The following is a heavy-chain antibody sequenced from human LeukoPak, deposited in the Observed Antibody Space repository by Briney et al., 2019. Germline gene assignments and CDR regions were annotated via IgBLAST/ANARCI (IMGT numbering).Heavy chain of an antibody. D-gene: IGHD3-16*01. CDR2: INSDGSST. Sequence: PGGSLRLSCAASGFTFSSYWMYWVRQAPGKGLVWVSRINSDGSSTSYADSVKGRFTISRDIAKNTLYLQMNSLRAEDTAVYFCARDIWSNGLDVWGQGTTVTVSS. J-gene: IGHJ6*02. V-gene: IGHV3-74*01. CDR3: ARDIWSNGLDV. CDR1: GFTFSSYW.